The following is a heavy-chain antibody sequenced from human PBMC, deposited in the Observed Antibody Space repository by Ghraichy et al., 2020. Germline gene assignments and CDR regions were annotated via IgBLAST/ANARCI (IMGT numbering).Heavy chain of an antibody. V-gene: IGHV4-39*01. CDR2: IYYYGNT. J-gene: IGHJ3*02. CDR3: ARHENIVVVTAARAFDI. CDR1: GGSISSSSYF. Sequence: SETLSLTCTVSGGSISSSSYFWGWIRQPPGKELEWIGSIYYYGNTYYNPSLKSRVTISVDTSKNQFSLKLSSVTAADTAVYYCARHENIVVVTAARAFDIWGQGTMVTVSS. D-gene: IGHD2-21*02.